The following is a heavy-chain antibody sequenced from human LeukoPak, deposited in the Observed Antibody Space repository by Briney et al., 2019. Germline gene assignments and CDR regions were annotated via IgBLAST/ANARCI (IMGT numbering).Heavy chain of an antibody. CDR3: ARAGIVVVPAAHTLDV. CDR1: GFTFSSYA. Sequence: GGSLILSCAVSGFTFSSYAMHWVRQAPGKGLEWVAVISYDGSNKYYADSVKGRFTISRDNSKNTLYLQMNSLRAEDTAVYYCARAGIVVVPAAHTLDVWGKGTTVTVSS. CDR2: ISYDGSNK. D-gene: IGHD2-2*01. J-gene: IGHJ6*04. V-gene: IGHV3-30*01.